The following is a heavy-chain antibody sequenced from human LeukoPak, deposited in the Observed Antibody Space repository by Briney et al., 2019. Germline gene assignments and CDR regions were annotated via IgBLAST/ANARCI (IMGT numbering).Heavy chain of an antibody. Sequence: SETLSLTCTVSGGSISSGDYYWSWIRQPPGKGLEWIGYIYYSGSTYYNPSLKSRVIISVDTSKNQFSLKLSSVTAADTAVYYCARSSRYSSGEIDYWGQGTLVTVSS. J-gene: IGHJ4*02. CDR1: GGSISSGDYY. CDR3: ARSSRYSSGEIDY. D-gene: IGHD6-19*01. V-gene: IGHV4-30-4*01. CDR2: IYYSGST.